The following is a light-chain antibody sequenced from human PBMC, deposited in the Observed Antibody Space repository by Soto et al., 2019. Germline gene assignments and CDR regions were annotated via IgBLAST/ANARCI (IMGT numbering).Light chain of an antibody. CDR2: GAS. J-gene: IGKJ1*01. Sequence: VLTQSPGTLSLSPGESATLSCRASQTVSITYLTWYQQKPGQAPRLLIFGASKRATGIPDRFSGSGSGRDFTLTISSLEPEDFAVYYCQQRSNWLWTFGQGTKVDIK. CDR3: QQRSNWLWT. CDR1: QTVSITY. V-gene: IGKV3D-20*02.